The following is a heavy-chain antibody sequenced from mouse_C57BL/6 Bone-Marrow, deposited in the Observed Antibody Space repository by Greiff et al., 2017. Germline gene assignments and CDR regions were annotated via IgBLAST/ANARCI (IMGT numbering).Heavy chain of an antibody. CDR2: IYPGDGDT. J-gene: IGHJ3*01. D-gene: IGHD1-1*01. Sequence: QVQLQQSGPELVKPGASVKISCKASGYAFSSSWMNWVKQRPGKGLEWIGRIYPGDGDTNYNGKFKGKATLTADKSSSTAYMQLSSLTSEDSAVYFCARPNYYGSSFAYWGQGTLVTVSA. V-gene: IGHV1-82*01. CDR1: GYAFSSSW. CDR3: ARPNYYGSSFAY.